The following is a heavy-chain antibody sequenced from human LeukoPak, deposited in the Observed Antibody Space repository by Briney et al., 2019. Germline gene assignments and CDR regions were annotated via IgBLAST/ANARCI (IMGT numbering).Heavy chain of an antibody. CDR3: AREVGAFDY. CDR1: GGSFSGYY. CDR2: INHSGST. Sequence: SETLSLTCAVYGGSFSGYYWSWIRQPPGKGLEWIGEINHSGSTNYNPSLKSRVTISVDTSKNQFSLKLSSVTAADTAVYYCAREVGAFDYWGQGTLVTVSS. J-gene: IGHJ4*02. D-gene: IGHD1-26*01. V-gene: IGHV4-34*01.